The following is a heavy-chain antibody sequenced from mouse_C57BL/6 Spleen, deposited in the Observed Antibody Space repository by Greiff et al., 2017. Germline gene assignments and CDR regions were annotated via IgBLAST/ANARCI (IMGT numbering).Heavy chain of an antibody. J-gene: IGHJ3*01. CDR2: ISPRSGNT. D-gene: IGHD2-3*01. V-gene: IGHV1-81*01. CDR1: GYTFTSYG. CDR3: AREDGYHPY. Sequence: VQLQQSGAELARPGASVKLSCKASGYTFTSYGISWVKQRTGQGLEWIGEISPRSGNTSYNEKFKGKATLTAAQSSSTAYMELRSLTAEDSAVYFCAREDGYHPYWGQGTLVTVSA.